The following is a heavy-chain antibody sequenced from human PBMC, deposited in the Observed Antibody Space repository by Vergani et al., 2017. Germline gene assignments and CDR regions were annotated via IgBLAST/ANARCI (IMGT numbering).Heavy chain of an antibody. V-gene: IGHV1-2*02. D-gene: IGHD2-15*01. CDR1: GYTFIGYY. Sequence: QVQLVQSGAEVKKPGASVKVSCKASGYTFIGYYMPWVRQAPGQGLEWMGWINPNSGGTNYAQKFQGRVTMTRDTSISTAYMELSRLRSDDTAVYYCSCSRSLDYYYGMDVWGQGTTVTVSS. CDR2: INPNSGGT. CDR3: SCSRSLDYYYGMDV. J-gene: IGHJ6*02.